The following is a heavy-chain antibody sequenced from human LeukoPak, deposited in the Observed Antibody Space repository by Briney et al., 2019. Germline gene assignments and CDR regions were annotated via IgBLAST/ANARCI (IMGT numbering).Heavy chain of an antibody. D-gene: IGHD6-13*01. CDR2: ISVSGGST. CDR1: GFTFSSYA. Sequence: GGSLRLSCAASGFTFSSYAMSWVRQAPGKGLEWVSAISVSGGSTYYADSVKGRFTISRDNSKNTLYLQMNSLGAEDTAVYYCAKIFIAAAAPRENAFDIWGQGTMVTVSS. V-gene: IGHV3-23*01. CDR3: AKIFIAAAAPRENAFDI. J-gene: IGHJ3*02.